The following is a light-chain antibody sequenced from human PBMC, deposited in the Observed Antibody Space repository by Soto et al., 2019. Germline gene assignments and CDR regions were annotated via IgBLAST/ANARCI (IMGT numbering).Light chain of an antibody. V-gene: IGKV3D-15*01. CDR2: DAS. J-gene: IGKJ1*01. Sequence: EIVMTQSPATLSVSPGERATLSCRASQSVSSNLAWYQQKPGQAPRLLIYDASNRATGIPARFSGSGSGTDFTLTISRLEPEDFAVYYCQQYDNLSWSFGQGTKVDIK. CDR1: QSVSSN. CDR3: QQYDNLSWS.